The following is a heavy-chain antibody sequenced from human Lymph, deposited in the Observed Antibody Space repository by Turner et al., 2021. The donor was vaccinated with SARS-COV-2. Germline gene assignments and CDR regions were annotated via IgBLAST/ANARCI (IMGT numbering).Heavy chain of an antibody. D-gene: IGHD1-26*01. CDR3: AGDAVSSGSSCSGDAFDI. V-gene: IGHV4-59*12. CDR2: IYYSGGT. J-gene: IGHJ3*02. Sequence: QVHLQQSGPGLVTPSDSLSLTCAVAGGSIRSYYWSWHRQPPGKGLEWMGDIYYSGGTNYNPSQKSLVTTAVDTTKNQFSLERSSVTAADTAVYYGAGDAVSSGSSCSGDAFDIWGQGTMVTVSS. CDR1: GGSIRSYY.